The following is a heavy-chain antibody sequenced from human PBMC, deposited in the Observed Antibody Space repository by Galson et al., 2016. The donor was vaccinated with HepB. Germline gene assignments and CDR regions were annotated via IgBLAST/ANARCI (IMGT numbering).Heavy chain of an antibody. Sequence: SETLSLTCAVSGASIRSSTWWSWVRQPPGKGLEWIGELYHSGTTNYNPSLKSRVTISVDKSKNHFSLNLTSLTAADTAVYYCAREPVVGGYYFDYWGQGTLVTVSS. CDR2: LYHSGTT. J-gene: IGHJ4*02. CDR1: GASIRSSTW. CDR3: AREPVVGGYYFDY. D-gene: IGHD3-10*01. V-gene: IGHV4-4*02.